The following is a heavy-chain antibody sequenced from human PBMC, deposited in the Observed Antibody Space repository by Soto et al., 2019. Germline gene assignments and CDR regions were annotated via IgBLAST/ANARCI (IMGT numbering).Heavy chain of an antibody. CDR2: ISNSGGTT. D-gene: IGHD1-26*01. CDR1: GFTFTSYA. V-gene: IGHV3-23*01. J-gene: IGHJ4*02. Sequence: EVQLLESGGGLVQPGGSLRLSCAASGFTFTSYAMSWVRQAPGKRLEWVSAISNSGGTTYYADSVKGRFTISRDNSKNTLYLQMNSLRAEDTAVYYCAKRVGATYGNFDYWGQGTLVTVSS. CDR3: AKRVGATYGNFDY.